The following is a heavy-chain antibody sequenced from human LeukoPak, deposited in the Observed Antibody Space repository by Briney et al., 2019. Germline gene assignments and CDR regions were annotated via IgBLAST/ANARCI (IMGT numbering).Heavy chain of an antibody. D-gene: IGHD3-10*01. CDR3: ARTWAKYYYGSGSSAAGEYFQH. Sequence: GGSLRLSCAASGFTFSSYSMNWVRQAPGKGLEWVSSISSSSSYIYYADSVKGRFTISRDNAKNSLYLQMNSLRAEDTAVYYCARTWAKYYYGSGSSAAGEYFQHWGQGTLVTVSS. CDR2: ISSSSSYI. V-gene: IGHV3-21*01. J-gene: IGHJ1*01. CDR1: GFTFSSYS.